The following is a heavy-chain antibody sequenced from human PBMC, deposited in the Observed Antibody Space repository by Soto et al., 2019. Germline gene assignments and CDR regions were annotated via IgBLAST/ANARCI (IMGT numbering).Heavy chain of an antibody. CDR2: ISYSGSS. J-gene: IGHJ4*02. CDR3: ARATPAGSADF. CDR1: GGSNIRDGYY. Sequence: SETLSLTCTVSGGSNIRDGYYLICIRQHPGKGLELIAYISYSGSSYSNPSLKSRVTISADTSKNQFSLRLTSVTAADTAVYFCARATPAGSADFWGQGTLVTVSS. V-gene: IGHV4-31*03. D-gene: IGHD2-2*01.